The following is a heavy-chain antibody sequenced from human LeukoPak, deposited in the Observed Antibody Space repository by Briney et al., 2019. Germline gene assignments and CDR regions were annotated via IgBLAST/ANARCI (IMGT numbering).Heavy chain of an antibody. J-gene: IGHJ5*02. CDR1: GGSISSTNW. Sequence: KPSETLSLTCAVSGGSISSTNWWSWVRQPPGKGLEWIGEVYHTGSSNYNPSLKSRVTISVDKSKSQFSLNLSSVTAADTAVYYCARGGTTVAGTFWFDPWGQGTLVTVSS. D-gene: IGHD6-19*01. V-gene: IGHV4-4*02. CDR2: VYHTGSS. CDR3: ARGGTTVAGTFWFDP.